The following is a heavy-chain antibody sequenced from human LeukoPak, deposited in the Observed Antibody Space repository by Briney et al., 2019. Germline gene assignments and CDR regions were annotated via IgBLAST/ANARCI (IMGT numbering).Heavy chain of an antibody. CDR1: GGSFSGYY. Sequence: PSETLSLTCAVYGGSFSGYYWSWIRQPPGKRLEWIGEINHSGSTNYNPSLKSRVTISVDTSKNQFSLKLSSVTAADTAVYYCARDRLSSGSYYGTLMSGFDYWGQGTLVTVSS. V-gene: IGHV4-34*01. CDR2: INHSGST. CDR3: ARDRLSSGSYYGTLMSGFDY. J-gene: IGHJ4*02. D-gene: IGHD1-26*01.